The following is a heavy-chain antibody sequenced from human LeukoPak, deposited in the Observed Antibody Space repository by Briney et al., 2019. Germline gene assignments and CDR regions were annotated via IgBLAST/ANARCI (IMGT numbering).Heavy chain of an antibody. CDR2: ISSSSSYI. V-gene: IGHV3-21*01. D-gene: IGHD3-22*01. Sequence: GGSLRLSCAASGFTFSSYSMNWVRQAPGKGLEWVSSISSSSSYIYYADSVKGRFTISRDNAKNSLYLQMNSLRAEDTAVYYCARAEGGYYVIDYWGQGTLVTVSS. J-gene: IGHJ4*02. CDR3: ARAEGGYYVIDY. CDR1: GFTFSSYS.